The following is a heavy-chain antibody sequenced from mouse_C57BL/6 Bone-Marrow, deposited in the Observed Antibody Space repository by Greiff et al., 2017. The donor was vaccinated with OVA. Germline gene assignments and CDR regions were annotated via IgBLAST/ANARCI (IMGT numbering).Heavy chain of an antibody. V-gene: IGHV14-4*01. D-gene: IGHD1-1*01. CDR1: GFNIKDDY. J-gene: IGHJ3*01. CDR2: IDHENGDT. CDR3: TTGDYGSRAY. Sequence: EVKLQESGAELVRPGASVKLSCTASGFNIKDDYMHWVKQRPEQGLEWIGWIDHENGDTEYASKFQGKATITADTSSNTAYLQLSSLTSEDTAVYYCTTGDYGSRAYWGQGTLVTVSA.